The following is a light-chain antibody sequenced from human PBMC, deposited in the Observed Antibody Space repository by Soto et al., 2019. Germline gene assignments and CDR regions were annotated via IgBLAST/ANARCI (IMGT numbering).Light chain of an antibody. J-gene: IGKJ1*01. CDR1: QSVSRI. CDR2: GAS. V-gene: IGKV3-15*01. Sequence: EVVMTQSPATLSVYPGERTTLSCRASQSVSRILAWYQQKPGQAPRLLIYGASTRATGIPVRFSGSGSGTEFTLTISSLQSEDFAVYYCQQYDKWPPTFGQGTKVDIK. CDR3: QQYDKWPPT.